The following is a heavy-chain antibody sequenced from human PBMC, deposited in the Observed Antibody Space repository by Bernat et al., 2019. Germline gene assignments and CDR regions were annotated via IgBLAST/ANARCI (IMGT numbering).Heavy chain of an antibody. Sequence: QVQLVESGGGVVQPGRSLRLSCAASGFTFSSYGMHWVRQAPGKGLEWVAVIWYDGSNKYYADSVKGRFTISRDNAKNSLYLQMNNLRVEDTAMYYCAKTGLTNADQWFDTWGQGILVTVSS. CDR2: IWYDGSNK. J-gene: IGHJ5*02. CDR3: AKTGLTNADQWFDT. CDR1: GFTFSSYG. V-gene: IGHV3-33*03. D-gene: IGHD3-9*01.